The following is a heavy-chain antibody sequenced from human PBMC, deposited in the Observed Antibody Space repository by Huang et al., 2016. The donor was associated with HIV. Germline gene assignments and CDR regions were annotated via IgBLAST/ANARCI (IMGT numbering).Heavy chain of an antibody. J-gene: IGHJ6*03. D-gene: IGHD5-12*01. Sequence: QVQLQESGPGLVKPSQTLYLTCTVSGGPISSGFYYWKWIRQPPGKGLGWIGYIYNSGSTNYNPSLKSRVTISVDTSKNQCSLNLSSVTAADTAVYYCARELRNYYYMDVWGKGTTVTVSS. CDR3: ARELRNYYYMDV. V-gene: IGHV4-30-4*01. CDR1: GGPISSGFYY. CDR2: IYNSGST.